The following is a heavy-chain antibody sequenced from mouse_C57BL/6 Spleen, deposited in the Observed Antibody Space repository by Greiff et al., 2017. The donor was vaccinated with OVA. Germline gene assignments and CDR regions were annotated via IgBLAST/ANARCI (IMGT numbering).Heavy chain of an antibody. V-gene: IGHV1-69*01. CDR2: IDPSDSYT. D-gene: IGHD3-2*02. CDR3: AGSSGSAWFAY. Sequence: VQLQQPGAELVMPGASVKLSCKASGYTFPSYWMHWVKQRPGQGLEWIGEIDPSDSYTNYNQKFKGKSTLTVDKSSSTAYMQLSSLTSEDSAVYYCAGSSGSAWFAYWGQGTLVTVSA. J-gene: IGHJ3*01. CDR1: GYTFPSYW.